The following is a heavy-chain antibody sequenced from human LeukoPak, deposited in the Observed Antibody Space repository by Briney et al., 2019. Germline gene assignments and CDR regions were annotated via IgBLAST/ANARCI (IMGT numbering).Heavy chain of an antibody. V-gene: IGHV4-34*01. D-gene: IGHD5-12*01. Sequence: SETLSLTCAVYGGSFSDYYWSWIRQPPGKGLEWIGEINHSGSTNYNPSLKSRITISVDTSKNHFSLRLSSVTAADTAVYYCAVAYYYYNLDVWGQGTTVTVSS. CDR3: AVAYYYYNLDV. J-gene: IGHJ6*02. CDR1: GGSFSDYY. CDR2: INHSGST.